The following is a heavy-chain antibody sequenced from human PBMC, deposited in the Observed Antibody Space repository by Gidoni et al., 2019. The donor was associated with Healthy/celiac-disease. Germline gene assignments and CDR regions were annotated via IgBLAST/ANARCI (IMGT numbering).Heavy chain of an antibody. CDR3: AAGGRNYYDSSGYYNAFDI. V-gene: IGHV1-24*01. J-gene: IGHJ3*02. Sequence: QVQLVQSGAAVKQPGASVKVSCKVSGYTLTELYMHWARQAPGKGLEWMGGFDPEDGETIYAQKFQGRVTMTEDTSTDTAYMELSSLRSEDTAVYYCAAGGRNYYDSSGYYNAFDIWGQGTMVTVSS. CDR1: GYTLTELY. D-gene: IGHD3-22*01. CDR2: FDPEDGET.